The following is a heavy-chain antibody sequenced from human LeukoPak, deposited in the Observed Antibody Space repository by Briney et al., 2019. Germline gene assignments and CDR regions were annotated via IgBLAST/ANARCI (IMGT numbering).Heavy chain of an antibody. CDR3: ARDLDCSGGSCPDDWFDP. CDR2: LYTSGST. CDR1: GGSISSYY. D-gene: IGHD2-15*01. J-gene: IGHJ5*02. Sequence: PSETLSLTCTVSGGSISSYYWSWIRQPAGKGLEWIGRLYTSGSTNYNPSLKSRVTMSVDTSKNQFSLKLSSVTAADTAVYYCARDLDCSGGSCPDDWFDPWGQGTLVTVSS. V-gene: IGHV4-4*07.